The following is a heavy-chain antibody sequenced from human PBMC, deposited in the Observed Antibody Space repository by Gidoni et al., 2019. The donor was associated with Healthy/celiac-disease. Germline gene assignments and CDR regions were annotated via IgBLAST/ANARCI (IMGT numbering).Heavy chain of an antibody. V-gene: IGHV3-7*01. J-gene: IGHJ5*02. CDR3: ARDYFDWLSGWFDP. Sequence: EVQLVESGGGLVQPGGSLRLSCAASGFTFSSYWMSWVRQAPGKGLEWVANIKQDGSEKYYVDSVKGRFTISRDNAKNSRYLQMNSLRAEDTAVYYCARDYFDWLSGWFDPWGQGTLVTVSS. CDR1: GFTFSSYW. D-gene: IGHD3-9*01. CDR2: IKQDGSEK.